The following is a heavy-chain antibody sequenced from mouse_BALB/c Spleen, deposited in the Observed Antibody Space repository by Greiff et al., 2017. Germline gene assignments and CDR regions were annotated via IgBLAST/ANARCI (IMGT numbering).Heavy chain of an antibody. CDR2: IDPANGDT. CDR1: GFNIKDYY. CDR3: NALLRLRAMDY. Sequence: VQLQQSGAELVRPGASVKLSCTASGFNIKDYYMHWVKQRPEQGLEWIGWIDPANGDTEYAPKFQGKATMTADTSSNTAYLQLSSLTSEDTAGCYCNALLRLRAMDYWGQGTSVTVSS. V-gene: IGHV14-4*02. J-gene: IGHJ4*01. D-gene: IGHD1-2*01.